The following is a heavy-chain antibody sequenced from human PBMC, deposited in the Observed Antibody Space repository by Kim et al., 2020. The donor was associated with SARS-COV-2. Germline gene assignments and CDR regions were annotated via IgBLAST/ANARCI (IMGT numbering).Heavy chain of an antibody. V-gene: IGHV4-4*02. J-gene: IGHJ4*02. Sequence: SETLSLTCAVSGGSISSSNWWSWVRQPPGKGLEWIGEIYHSGSTNYNPSLKSRVTISVDKSKNQFSLKLSSVTAADTAVYYCARVTYSSSWNFDYWGQGTLVTVSS. CDR1: GGSISSSNW. CDR3: ARVTYSSSWNFDY. D-gene: IGHD6-13*01. CDR2: IYHSGST.